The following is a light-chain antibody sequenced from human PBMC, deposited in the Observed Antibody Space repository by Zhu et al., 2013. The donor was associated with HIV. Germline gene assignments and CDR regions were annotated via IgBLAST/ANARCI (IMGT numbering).Light chain of an antibody. V-gene: IGKV3-15*01. J-gene: IGKJ2*01. CDR1: QSVSTY. Sequence: EIVMTQSPATLSVSPGERATLSCRASQSVSTYLAWYQQKPGQAPRLLIYGASTRATGIPAKFSGSGSGTEFTITISSLQSEDFAVYYCQQYNNWPPYTFGQGTKLEIK. CDR2: GAS. CDR3: QQYNNWPPYT.